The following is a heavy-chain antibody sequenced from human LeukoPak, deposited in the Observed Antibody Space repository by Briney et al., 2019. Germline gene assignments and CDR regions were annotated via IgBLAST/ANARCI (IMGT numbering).Heavy chain of an antibody. Sequence: PGGSLRLSGAASGFIFNNYGLIWVRQAPGKGPQWVSAISNDGGGTTYADFVKGRFTISRDNSKNTLFLHMNSLRAEDTALYYCAKGGSGYFADLWGQGTLVTVSS. V-gene: IGHV3-23*01. J-gene: IGHJ5*02. CDR1: GFIFNNYG. CDR2: ISNDGGGT. D-gene: IGHD3-22*01. CDR3: AKGGSGYFADL.